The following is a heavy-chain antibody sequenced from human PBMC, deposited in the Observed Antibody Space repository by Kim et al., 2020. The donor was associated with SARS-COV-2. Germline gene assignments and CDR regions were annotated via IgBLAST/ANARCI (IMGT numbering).Heavy chain of an antibody. V-gene: IGHV4-59*13. D-gene: IGHD6-19*01. CDR1: GGSINNYY. CDR3: ARSEPSSGWYFDY. Sequence: SETLSLTCTVSGGSINNYYWSWIRQPPGKGLEWIGFVYYGGSTNYNPSLKSRVTISVDTSKNQFSLKVNSVTAADTAVYYCARSEPSSGWYFDYWGQGTLVTVSS. J-gene: IGHJ4*02. CDR2: VYYGGST.